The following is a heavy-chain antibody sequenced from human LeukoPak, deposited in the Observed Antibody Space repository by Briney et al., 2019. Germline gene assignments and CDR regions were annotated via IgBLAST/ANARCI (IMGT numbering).Heavy chain of an antibody. CDR1: GGSITTSSYY. CDR2: IYYTGGT. V-gene: IGHV4-39*02. CDR3: ARDLTSTTVTRGGYFDY. Sequence: SETLSLTCSVSGGSITTSSYYWGWIRQPPEKGLEWIGSIYYTGGTFYSPSLKSRVTISVDTSKNQFSLKLSSVTAADTAVYYCARDLTSTTVTRGGYFDYWGQGTLVTVSS. J-gene: IGHJ4*02. D-gene: IGHD4-17*01.